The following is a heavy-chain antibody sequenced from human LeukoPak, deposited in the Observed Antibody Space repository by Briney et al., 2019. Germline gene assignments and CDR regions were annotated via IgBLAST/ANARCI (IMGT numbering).Heavy chain of an antibody. CDR2: NSGNGGNT. V-gene: IGHV3-23*01. CDR1: GFTFSSYA. Sequence: GGSLRLSCAGSGFTFSSYAMSWVRQAPGKGLEWVSSNSGNGGNTYYADSVKGRFIISRDNAKNSLYLQMNSLRAEDTAVFYCARDFLNAIDIWGQGTMVTVSS. D-gene: IGHD2/OR15-2a*01. J-gene: IGHJ3*02. CDR3: ARDFLNAIDI.